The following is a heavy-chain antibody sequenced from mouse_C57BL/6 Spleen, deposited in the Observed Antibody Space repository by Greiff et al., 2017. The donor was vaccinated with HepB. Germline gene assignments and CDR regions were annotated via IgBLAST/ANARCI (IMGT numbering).Heavy chain of an antibody. CDR1: GFTFTDYY. J-gene: IGHJ2*01. Sequence: DVKLVESGGGLVQPGGSLSLSCAASGFTFTDYYMSWVRQPPGKALEWLGFIINKANGYTTEYGASVKGRFTISRDNSQSILYLQMNALRAEDSATYYCERYDSGTGYYCDYWGQGTTLTVSS. CDR2: IINKANGYTT. D-gene: IGHD4-1*01. V-gene: IGHV7-3*01. CDR3: ERYDSGTGYYCDY.